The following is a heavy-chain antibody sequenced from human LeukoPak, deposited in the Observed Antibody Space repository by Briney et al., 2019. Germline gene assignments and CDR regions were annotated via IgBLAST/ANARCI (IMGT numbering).Heavy chain of an antibody. V-gene: IGHV3-23*01. Sequence: GGSLRLSCAAPGFTFSSYAMSWVRQAPGKGLGWVSAISGSGGSTYYADSVKGRFTISRDNSKNTLYLQMNSLRAEDTAVYYCAKDLVRSTTPYYFDYWGQGTLVTVSS. CDR1: GFTFSSYA. J-gene: IGHJ4*02. D-gene: IGHD2/OR15-2a*01. CDR2: ISGSGGST. CDR3: AKDLVRSTTPYYFDY.